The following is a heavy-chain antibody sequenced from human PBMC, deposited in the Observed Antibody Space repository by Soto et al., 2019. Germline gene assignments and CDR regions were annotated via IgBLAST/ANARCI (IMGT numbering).Heavy chain of an antibody. V-gene: IGHV4-31*03. CDR3: ARGGYCSSTSCYVIFDY. Sequence: SETLSLTCTVSGGSISSGGYYWSWIRQHPGKGLEWIGYIYYSGSTYYNPSLKSRVTISVDTSKNQFSLKLSSVTAADTAVYYCARGGYCSSTSCYVIFDYWGQGTLVTVSS. J-gene: IGHJ4*02. CDR2: IYYSGST. CDR1: GGSISSGGYY. D-gene: IGHD2-2*01.